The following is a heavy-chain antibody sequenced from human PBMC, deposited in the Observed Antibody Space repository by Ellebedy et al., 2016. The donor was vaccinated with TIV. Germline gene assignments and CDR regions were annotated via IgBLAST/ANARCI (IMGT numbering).Heavy chain of an antibody. V-gene: IGHV4-4*02. CDR1: GGSISSSNW. CDR3: AREYSYDHSFDY. Sequence: GSLRLSXAVSGGSISSSNWWSWVRQPPGKGLEWIGEIYHSGSTNYNPSLKSRVTISVDTSKNQFSLKLSSVTAADMAVYYCAREYSYDHSFDYWGQGTLVTVSS. CDR2: IYHSGST. D-gene: IGHD5-18*01. J-gene: IGHJ4*02.